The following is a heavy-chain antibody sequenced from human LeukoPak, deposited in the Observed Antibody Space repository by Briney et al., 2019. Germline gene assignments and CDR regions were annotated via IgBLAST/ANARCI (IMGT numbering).Heavy chain of an antibody. CDR1: GFTFDDYG. Sequence: GGSLRLSCAASGFTFDDYGMSWVRQAPGKGLEWVSAISGSAFTTFYADSVKGRFTISRDNSKNTLYLQMSSLRAEDTAVYYCAKNIRSEASYYYYMNVWGTGTTDTVSS. CDR3: AKNIRSEASYYYYMNV. CDR2: ISGSAFTT. V-gene: IGHV3-23*01. J-gene: IGHJ6*03. D-gene: IGHD3-10*01.